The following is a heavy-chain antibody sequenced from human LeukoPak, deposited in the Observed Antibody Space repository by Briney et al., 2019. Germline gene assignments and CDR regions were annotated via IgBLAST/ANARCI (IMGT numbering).Heavy chain of an antibody. D-gene: IGHD2-2*01. J-gene: IGHJ4*02. CDR3: ASGGLYHGY. CDR2: IWYDGSNK. Sequence: PGRSLRLPCAASGFTFSSYGMHWVRQAPGKGLEWVAVIWYDGSNKYYADSVKGRFTISRDNAKNSLCLQMNSLRVEDTAVYYCASGGLYHGYWGQGTLVTVSS. CDR1: GFTFSSYG. V-gene: IGHV3-33*03.